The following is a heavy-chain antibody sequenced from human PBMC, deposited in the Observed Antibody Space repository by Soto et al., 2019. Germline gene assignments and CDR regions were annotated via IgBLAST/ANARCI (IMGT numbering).Heavy chain of an antibody. V-gene: IGHV1-8*01. CDR1: GYTFASYD. CDR2: MNPNTDNS. D-gene: IGHD3-3*01. Sequence: QVPLVQSGAEVKKPGASVRVSCKTSGYTFASYDINWVRQATGQGLEWMGWMNPNTDNSGYAQKFQGRVTMTSDTSISTAYLDLSSLRSEDTAIYYCASNPRGITIYDYWGQGTLVTVSS. CDR3: ASNPRGITIYDY. J-gene: IGHJ4*02.